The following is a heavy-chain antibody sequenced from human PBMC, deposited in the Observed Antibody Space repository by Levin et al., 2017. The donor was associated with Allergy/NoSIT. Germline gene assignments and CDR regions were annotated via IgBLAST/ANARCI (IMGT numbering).Heavy chain of an antibody. D-gene: IGHD1-26*01. J-gene: IGHJ4*02. V-gene: IGHV1-8*01. Sequence: GESLKISCKASGYTFTSYDINWVRQATGQGLEWMGWMNPNSGNTGYAQKFQGRVTMTRNTSISTAYMELSSLRSEDTAVYYCARVNKWTDFDYWGQGTLVTVSS. CDR3: ARVNKWTDFDY. CDR1: GYTFTSYD. CDR2: MNPNSGNT.